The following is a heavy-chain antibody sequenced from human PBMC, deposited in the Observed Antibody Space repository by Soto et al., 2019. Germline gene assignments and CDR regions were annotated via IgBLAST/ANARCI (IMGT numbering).Heavy chain of an antibody. J-gene: IGHJ4*02. CDR1: GLTFGSRA. CDR3: ARGSTDSYPGSRIFDF. CDR2: ITDTGGDA. V-gene: IGHV3-23*01. D-gene: IGHD3-10*01. Sequence: HPGGSLRLSCVASGLTFGSRAMTWVRQAPGEGLQWVSTITDTGGDAKYADSVRGRFVISRDNSKKTLYLQMTSLTAEDSAMYYCARGSTDSYPGSRIFDFWCRGTLVTVSS.